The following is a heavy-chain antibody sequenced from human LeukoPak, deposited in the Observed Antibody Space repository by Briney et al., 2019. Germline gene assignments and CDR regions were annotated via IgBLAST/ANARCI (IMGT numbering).Heavy chain of an antibody. CDR1: GFSFSTFS. J-gene: IGHJ4*02. D-gene: IGHD3-22*01. Sequence: GGSLRLSCAASGFSFSTFSMNWFRQAPGKELEYVSMISGNGRSMTYADSVKGRFTVSRDNSKNTLYLQMGSLRAEDTAVYYCARERSGYYFDYWGQGTLVTVSS. CDR3: ARERSGYYFDY. CDR2: ISGNGRSM. V-gene: IGHV3-64*02.